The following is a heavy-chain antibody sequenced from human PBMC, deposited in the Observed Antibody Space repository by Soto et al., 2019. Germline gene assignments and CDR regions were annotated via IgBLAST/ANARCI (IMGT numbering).Heavy chain of an antibody. CDR1: GFTFSSYA. Sequence: GGSLRLSCAASGFTFSSYAMSWVRQAPGKGLEWVSAISGSGGSTYYADSVKGRFTISRDNSKNTPYLQMNSLRAEDTAVYYCAKCEEIAATLSVWYYYYYMDVWGKGTTVTVSS. CDR2: ISGSGGST. V-gene: IGHV3-23*01. CDR3: AKCEEIAATLSVWYYYYYMDV. J-gene: IGHJ6*03. D-gene: IGHD2-15*01.